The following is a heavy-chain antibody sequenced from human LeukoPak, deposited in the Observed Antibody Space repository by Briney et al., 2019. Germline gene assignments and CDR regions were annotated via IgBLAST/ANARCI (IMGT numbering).Heavy chain of an antibody. CDR3: ARVLSGCETTRCELDY. CDR1: GFAFSTYS. V-gene: IGHV3-21*01. D-gene: IGHD1-26*01. Sequence: KSSESLRLSCAASGFAFSTYSMNWGRQPPRKGLEWVSSISSSSTYIYYADSVKGRVTISRDNAKNSLYLQMNSLRAEDTAVYYCARVLSGCETTRCELDYWGQGTLVTVSS. J-gene: IGHJ4*02. CDR2: ISSSSTYI.